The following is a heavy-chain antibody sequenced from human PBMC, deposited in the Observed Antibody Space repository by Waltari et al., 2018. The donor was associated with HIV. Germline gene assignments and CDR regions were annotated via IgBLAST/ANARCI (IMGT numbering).Heavy chain of an antibody. D-gene: IGHD3-3*01. J-gene: IGHJ6*02. CDR3: ARTPYTIFGVAYYYYGMDV. CDR2: TYYRSKWYQ. CDR1: GDSVSSNSAA. Sequence: QVQLQQSGPGLVKPSQTLSLTCAISGDSVSSNSAAWNWIRQSPSRGLEWLGRTYYRSKWYQDYAVSVKSRITINPDTSKNQFSLQLNSVTPEDTAVYYCARTPYTIFGVAYYYYGMDVWGQGTTVTVSS. V-gene: IGHV6-1*01.